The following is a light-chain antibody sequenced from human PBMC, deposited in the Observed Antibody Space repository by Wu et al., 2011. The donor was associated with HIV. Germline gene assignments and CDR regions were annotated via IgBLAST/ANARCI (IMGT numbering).Light chain of an antibody. CDR3: QQRVHHSWT. CDR1: GCPHV. CDR2: DAS. Sequence: PGETSHPLVQGQSGCPHVLRLYHRACQTPRLLIYDASIRVPGIPDRFTARGSGTDFTLTISSLEPEDFAIYYCQQRVHHSWTFGQGTKVEMK. V-gene: IGKV3-11*01. J-gene: IGKJ1*01.